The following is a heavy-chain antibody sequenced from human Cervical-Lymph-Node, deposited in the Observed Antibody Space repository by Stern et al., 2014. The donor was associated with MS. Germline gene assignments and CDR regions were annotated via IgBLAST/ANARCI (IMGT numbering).Heavy chain of an antibody. CDR2: INAGNGNT. J-gene: IGHJ6*02. CDR1: GYTFTSYA. V-gene: IGHV1-3*01. CDR3: ARGPLRYFDWLPMYGMDV. Sequence: VQLVESGAEVKKPGASVKVSSKASGYTFTSYAMHWVRQAPGQRLEWMGWINAGNGNTKYSQKFQGRVTITRDPSASTAYMELSSLRSEDTAVYYCARGPLRYFDWLPMYGMDVGGQGTTVPVSS. D-gene: IGHD3-9*01.